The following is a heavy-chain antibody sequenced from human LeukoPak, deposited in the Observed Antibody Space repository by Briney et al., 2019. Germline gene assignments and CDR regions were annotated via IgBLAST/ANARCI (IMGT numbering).Heavy chain of an antibody. CDR1: GFSFSSYW. Sequence: AGGSLRLSCAASGFSFSSYWMSWVRQAPGKGLEWVANIKQDGSDKYYLTSVRGRFTISRDNAKNSLYLQMSNLRAEDTAVYFCARGGGLDVWGQGATVTVSS. V-gene: IGHV3-7*03. CDR2: IKQDGSDK. J-gene: IGHJ6*02. D-gene: IGHD3-16*01. CDR3: ARGGGLDV.